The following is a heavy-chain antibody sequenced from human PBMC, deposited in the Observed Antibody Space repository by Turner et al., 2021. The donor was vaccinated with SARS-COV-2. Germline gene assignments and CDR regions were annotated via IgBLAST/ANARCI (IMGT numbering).Heavy chain of an antibody. D-gene: IGHD3-22*01. J-gene: IGHJ3*02. CDR3: ARWDNYYDSSGYYPDAFDI. CDR1: GFTFSSYS. V-gene: IGHV3-21*01. CDR2: ISSSSSYI. Sequence: VQLVESGGGLVKPGGSLSLSCAASGFTFSSYSMNWVRQAPGKGLEWVSCISSSSSYIYYADSVKGRFTISRDNAKNSLYLQMNSLRAEDTAVYYCARWDNYYDSSGYYPDAFDIWGQGTMVTVSS.